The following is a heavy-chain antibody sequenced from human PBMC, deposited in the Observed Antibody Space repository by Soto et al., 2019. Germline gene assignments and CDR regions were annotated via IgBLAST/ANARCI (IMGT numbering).Heavy chain of an antibody. CDR2: IYWNGEK. CDR1: GFSLRTDAVG. D-gene: IGHD6-13*01. V-gene: IGHV2-5*01. J-gene: IGHJ4*02. CDR3: AHRIAAPGRTLDY. Sequence: QITLKESGPTLVRPTQTPTLTCTVSGFSLRTDAVGVAWIRQSPGKALEWLGIIYWNGEKRYKSSLQTRLTITRDTPKSQVVLTMADMAPPDTATYFCAHRIAAPGRTLDYWGQGVLVTVSS.